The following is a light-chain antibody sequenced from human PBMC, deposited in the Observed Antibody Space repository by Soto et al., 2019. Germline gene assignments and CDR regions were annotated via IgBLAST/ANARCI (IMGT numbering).Light chain of an antibody. CDR3: EHWVDYMWT. CDR1: QSISSW. Sequence: STLSASVGDRVTITCRASQSISSWLAWYQQKPGKAPKLLIYKASTLESGVPSRFSGSGSGTEFTLTISSLQPDDFATYYCEHWVDYMWTFGQGTKVDIK. J-gene: IGKJ1*01. CDR2: KAS. V-gene: IGKV1-5*03.